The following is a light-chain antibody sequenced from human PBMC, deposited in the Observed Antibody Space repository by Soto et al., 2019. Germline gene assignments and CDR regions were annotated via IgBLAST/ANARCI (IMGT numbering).Light chain of an antibody. CDR3: QQYLDWPRT. CDR2: AAS. J-gene: IGKJ1*01. Sequence: DIQMTQSPSSLSASVGDRVTITCRASQSISSYLNWYQQKPGKAPKLLIYAASSLQSGVPSRFSGSGSGTDFTLTISSLQSDDFAVYYCQQYLDWPRTFGQGTKVDIK. V-gene: IGKV1-39*01. CDR1: QSISSY.